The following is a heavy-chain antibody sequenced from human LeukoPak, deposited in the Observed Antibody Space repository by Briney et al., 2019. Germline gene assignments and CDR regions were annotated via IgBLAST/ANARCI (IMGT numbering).Heavy chain of an antibody. Sequence: PGGSLRLSCAASGFTFSSYAMPWVRQAPGKGLEWVAVISYDGSNKYYADSVKGRFTISRDNSKNTLYLQMNSLRAEDTAVYYCARDRHIVVVTASDIWGQGTMVTVSS. D-gene: IGHD2-21*02. CDR2: ISYDGSNK. CDR3: ARDRHIVVVTASDI. J-gene: IGHJ3*02. CDR1: GFTFSSYA. V-gene: IGHV3-30-3*01.